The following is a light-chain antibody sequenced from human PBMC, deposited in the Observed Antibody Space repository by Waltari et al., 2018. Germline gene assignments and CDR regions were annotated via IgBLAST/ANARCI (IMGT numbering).Light chain of an antibody. CDR3: CSYAGDSTWV. CDR1: SGDIGDFDF. CDR2: EVT. J-gene: IGLJ3*02. V-gene: IGLV2-23*02. Sequence: QSALTQPASVSGSPGQSITISCTGTSGDIGDFDFFSWYQQYPGKAPKSIIYEVTKRPSGVSNRFSGSKSGNTASLTISGLQAEDEAHYYCCSYAGDSTWVFGGGTKLTVL.